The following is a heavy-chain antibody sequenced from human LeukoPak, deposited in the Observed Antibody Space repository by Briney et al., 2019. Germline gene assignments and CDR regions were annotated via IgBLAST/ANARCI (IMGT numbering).Heavy chain of an antibody. J-gene: IGHJ4*02. D-gene: IGHD6-13*01. CDR2: INPNSRGT. CDR1: GYTFTDYY. V-gene: IGHV1-2*02. CDR3: ARRVTAASGFDY. Sequence: GASVKVSCKASGYTFTDYYMHWVRQAPGQGLEWMGWINPNSRGTDSAQKFQGRVTMTSDTSISTAYMDLNSLKSDDTAVYYCARRVTAASGFDYWGQGTLVTVSS.